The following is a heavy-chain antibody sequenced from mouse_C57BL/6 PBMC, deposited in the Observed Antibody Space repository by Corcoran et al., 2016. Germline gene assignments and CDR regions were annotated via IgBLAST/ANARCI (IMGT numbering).Heavy chain of an antibody. V-gene: IGHV1-19*01. Sequence: EVQLQQSGPVLVKPGASVKMSCKASGYTFTDYYMNWVKQSHGKSLEWIGVINPYNGGTSYNQKFKGKATLTVDKSSSTAYMELNSLTSEDSAVYYCARGYGNTYAMDYWGQGTSVTVSS. CDR3: ARGYGNTYAMDY. CDR1: GYTFTDYY. D-gene: IGHD2-10*02. CDR2: INPYNGGT. J-gene: IGHJ4*01.